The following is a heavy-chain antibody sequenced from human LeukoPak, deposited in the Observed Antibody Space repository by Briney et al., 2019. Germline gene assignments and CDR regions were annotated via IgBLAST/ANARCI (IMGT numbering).Heavy chain of an antibody. Sequence: PGGPLRLSCAASGFTFSSYAMSWVRQAPGKGLEWVSAISGSGGSTYYADSVKGRFTISRDNSKNTLYLQMNSLRAEDTAVYYCAKEALPRITMVRGVHPDFDYWGQGTLVTVSS. CDR1: GFTFSSYA. CDR3: AKEALPRITMVRGVHPDFDY. V-gene: IGHV3-23*01. D-gene: IGHD3-10*01. CDR2: ISGSGGST. J-gene: IGHJ4*02.